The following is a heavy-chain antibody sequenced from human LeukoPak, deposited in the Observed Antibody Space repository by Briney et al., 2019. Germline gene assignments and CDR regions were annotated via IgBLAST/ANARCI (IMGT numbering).Heavy chain of an antibody. CDR3: ARVDTAMVTGFDY. CDR2: IYYNGST. J-gene: IGHJ4*02. V-gene: IGHV4-39*07. D-gene: IGHD5-18*01. Sequence: SETLSLTCTVSGGSISSSIYYWGWIRQPPGKGLEWIGSIYYNGSTYYNPSLKSRVTISVDTSKNQFSLKLSSVTAADTAVYYCARVDTAMVTGFDYWGQGTLVTVSS. CDR1: GGSISSSIYY.